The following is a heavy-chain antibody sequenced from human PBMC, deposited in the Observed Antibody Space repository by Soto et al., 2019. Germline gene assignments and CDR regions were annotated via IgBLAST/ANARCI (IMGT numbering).Heavy chain of an antibody. CDR1: GGSFSGYY. V-gene: IGHV4-34*01. Sequence: SETLSLTCAVYGGSFSGYYWSWIRQPPGKGLEWIGEINHSGSTNYNPSLKSRVTISVDTSKNQFSLKLSSVTAADTAVYYCARGRENSSWFSREYYFDYWGQGTLVTVSS. J-gene: IGHJ4*02. CDR2: INHSGST. CDR3: ARGRENSSWFSREYYFDY. D-gene: IGHD6-13*01.